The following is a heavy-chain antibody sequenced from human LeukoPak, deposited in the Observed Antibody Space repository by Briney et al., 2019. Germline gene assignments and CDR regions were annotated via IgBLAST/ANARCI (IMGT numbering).Heavy chain of an antibody. CDR2: ISSSSSTI. D-gene: IGHD3-22*01. J-gene: IGHJ4*02. CDR3: ARDAGTYYYDSSHIYYFDY. CDR1: GFTFSSYS. Sequence: GGSLRLSCAASGFTFSSYSMNWVRQAPGKGLEWVSYISSSSSTIYYADSVKGRFTISRDNAKNSLYLQMNSLRAEDTAVYYCARDAGTYYYDSSHIYYFDYWGQGTLVTVSS. V-gene: IGHV3-48*04.